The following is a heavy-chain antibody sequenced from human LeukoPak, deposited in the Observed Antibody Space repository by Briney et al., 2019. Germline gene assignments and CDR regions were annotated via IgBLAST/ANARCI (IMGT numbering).Heavy chain of an antibody. V-gene: IGHV4-61*02. Sequence: SETLSLTCTVSGGSISSGSYYWGWIRQPAGKGLEWIERIYTSGSTNYNPSLKSRFTISVERSKNTFSLKLSSVTAADTAVYYCARGGGSGYYWHWGQGTLVTVSS. D-gene: IGHD3-22*01. CDR2: IYTSGST. CDR1: GGSISSGSYY. J-gene: IGHJ4*02. CDR3: ARGGGSGYYWH.